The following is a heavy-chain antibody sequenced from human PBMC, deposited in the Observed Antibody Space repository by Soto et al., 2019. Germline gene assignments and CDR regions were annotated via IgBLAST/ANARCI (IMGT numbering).Heavy chain of an antibody. V-gene: IGHV1-8*01. J-gene: IGHJ6*03. Sequence: QVQLVQSGAEVKKPGASVKVSCKASGYTFTSYDNNWVRQATGQGLEWMGWMNPNSGNTGYAQKFQGRVTMTRNTSISTAYMELSSLRSEDTAVHYCARGPGSWYYYYMDVWGKGTTVTVSS. CDR2: MNPNSGNT. CDR3: ARGPGSWYYYYMDV. CDR1: GYTFTSYD. D-gene: IGHD6-13*01.